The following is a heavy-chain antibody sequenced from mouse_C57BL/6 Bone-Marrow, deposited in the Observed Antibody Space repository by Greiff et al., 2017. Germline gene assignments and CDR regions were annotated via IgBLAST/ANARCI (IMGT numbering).Heavy chain of an antibody. CDR2: IDPENGDT. Sequence: VQLQQSGAELVRPGASVKLSCKASGFNIKDDYMHWVKQRPEQGLEWIGWIDPENGDTEYDSKFQGKATITADTSSNTAYMQLRSLTSEDTAVYYCTTRGVGSRSVAYWGQGTLVTVSA. D-gene: IGHD1-1*01. CDR3: TTRGVGSRSVAY. J-gene: IGHJ3*01. CDR1: GFNIKDDY. V-gene: IGHV14-4*01.